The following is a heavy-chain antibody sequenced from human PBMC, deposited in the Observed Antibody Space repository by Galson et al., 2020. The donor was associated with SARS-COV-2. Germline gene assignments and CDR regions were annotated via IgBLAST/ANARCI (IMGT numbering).Heavy chain of an antibody. CDR2: ISSRSSPI. D-gene: IGHD2-15*01. Sequence: GESLKISCAGSGFTFSRYSMNWVRQAPGKGLAWLTYISSRSSPIMYADSVKGRFTVSRDNARNSLYLQINDLRSEDTAVYYCARDCDGTCWFDYWGQGTLVTVSS. V-gene: IGHV3-48*01. CDR3: ARDCDGTCWFDY. CDR1: GFTFSRYS. J-gene: IGHJ4*02.